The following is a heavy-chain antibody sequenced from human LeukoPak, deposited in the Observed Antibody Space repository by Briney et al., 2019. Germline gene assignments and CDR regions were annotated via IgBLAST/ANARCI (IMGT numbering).Heavy chain of an antibody. CDR2: IKSKTDGGTT. D-gene: IGHD1-26*01. CDR3: TTGDSGSYSIDAFDI. CDR1: GFTFSNAW. Sequence: GGSLRLSCAASGFTFSNAWMSWVRQAPGKGLEWVGRIKSKTDGGTTDYAAPVKGRFTISRDDSKNTLYLQMNSLKTEDTAVYYCTTGDSGSYSIDAFDIWGQGTMVTVSS. V-gene: IGHV3-15*01. J-gene: IGHJ3*02.